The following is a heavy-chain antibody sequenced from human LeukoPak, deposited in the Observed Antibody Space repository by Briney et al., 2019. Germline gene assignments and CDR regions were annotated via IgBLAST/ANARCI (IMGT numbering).Heavy chain of an antibody. Sequence: HSETLSLTCTVSGGSISSSSYYWGWIRQPPGKGLEWIRSIYSSGSTYYNPSLKSRVTRSVDTSKNQFSLKLSSVTAADTAVYYCASPWDIVVVPASAGDAFDIWGQGTMVTVSS. CDR1: GGSISSSSYY. CDR2: IYSSGST. D-gene: IGHD2-2*01. J-gene: IGHJ3*02. V-gene: IGHV4-39*01. CDR3: ASPWDIVVVPASAGDAFDI.